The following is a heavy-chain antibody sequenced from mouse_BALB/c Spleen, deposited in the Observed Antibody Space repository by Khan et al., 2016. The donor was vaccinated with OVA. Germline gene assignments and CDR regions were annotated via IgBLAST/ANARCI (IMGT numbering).Heavy chain of an antibody. CDR2: ITYSGST. V-gene: IGHV3-2*02. D-gene: IGHD3-3*01. CDR3: ARGRAY. CDR1: GYSITSDYA. Sequence: EVQLQESGPGLVKPSQSLSLTCTVTGYSITSDYAWNWIRQFPGNKLEWMGYITYSGSTSYTPSLKSRSSITRDTSKNQFFLQLNSLTTGDTATYYCARGRAYWGQGTLVTVSA. J-gene: IGHJ3*01.